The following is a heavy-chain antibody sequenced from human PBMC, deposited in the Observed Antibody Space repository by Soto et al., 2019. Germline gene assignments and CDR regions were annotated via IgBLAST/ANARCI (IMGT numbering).Heavy chain of an antibody. Sequence: PSETLSLTCTVSGGSISSYYWSWIRQPPGKGLEWIGYIYYSGSTNYNPSLKSRVTISVDTSKNQFSLKLSSVTAADTAVYYCARLFRSGYLFADPWGQGTLVTVSS. V-gene: IGHV4-59*08. CDR2: IYYSGST. CDR3: ARLFRSGYLFADP. J-gene: IGHJ5*02. D-gene: IGHD3-3*01. CDR1: GGSISSYY.